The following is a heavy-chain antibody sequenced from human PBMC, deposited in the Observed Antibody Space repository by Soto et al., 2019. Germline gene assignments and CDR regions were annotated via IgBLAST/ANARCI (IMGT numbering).Heavy chain of an antibody. J-gene: IGHJ6*02. Sequence: QVQLVQSGPEVKKPGSSVKVSCKASGGTFSSYAISWVRQAPGQGLEWMGGIEPIFGTPNYAQKFQGRVTVPADESTSTAYMELSGLRADDTALYYCAGATVGATFGHYFSRMDVWGQGTPVTVSS. CDR2: IEPIFGTP. CDR1: GGTFSSYA. CDR3: AGATVGATFGHYFSRMDV. D-gene: IGHD3-10*01. V-gene: IGHV1-69*12.